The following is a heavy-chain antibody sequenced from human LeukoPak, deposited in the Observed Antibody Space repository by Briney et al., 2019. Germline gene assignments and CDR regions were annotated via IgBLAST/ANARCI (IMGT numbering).Heavy chain of an antibody. CDR3: GRRFSSSLYFDF. CDR1: GGSISSYY. Sequence: KPSETLSLTCTVSGGSISSYYWSWIRQPPGKGLEWIGYIYYSGSTDYNPSLRSRVTISGDTSKNQLSLKLRSVTAADTAVYYCGRRFSSSLYFDFWGQGTLVTVSS. J-gene: IGHJ4*02. V-gene: IGHV4-59*01. CDR2: IYYSGST. D-gene: IGHD6-13*01.